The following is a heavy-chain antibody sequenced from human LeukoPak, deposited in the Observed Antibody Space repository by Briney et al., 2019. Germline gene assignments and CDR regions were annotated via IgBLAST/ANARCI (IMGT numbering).Heavy chain of an antibody. D-gene: IGHD5-18*01. Sequence: SETLSLTYTVSGGSISSYYWSWIRQPPGKGLEWIGYIYYSGSTNYNPSLKSRVTISVDTSKNQFSLKLSSVTAADTAVYYCARVWGGYSYYFDYWGQGTLVTVSS. CDR3: ARVWGGYSYYFDY. CDR2: IYYSGST. J-gene: IGHJ4*02. CDR1: GGSISSYY. V-gene: IGHV4-59*08.